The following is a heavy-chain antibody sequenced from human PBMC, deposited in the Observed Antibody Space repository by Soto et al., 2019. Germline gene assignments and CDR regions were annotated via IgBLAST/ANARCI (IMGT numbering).Heavy chain of an antibody. J-gene: IGHJ6*03. V-gene: IGHV3-23*01. CDR2: IRQIDTST. Sequence: PGGSLRLSCVASGFAFSNYAMNWVRQAPGKGLEWVSSIRQIDTSTYYADSVEGRFTISRDNSKNTLFLQMNSLRAEDSAVYYCAPSKDYFYMGVWGKGTTVTVSS. CDR1: GFAFSNYA. CDR3: APSKDYFYMGV.